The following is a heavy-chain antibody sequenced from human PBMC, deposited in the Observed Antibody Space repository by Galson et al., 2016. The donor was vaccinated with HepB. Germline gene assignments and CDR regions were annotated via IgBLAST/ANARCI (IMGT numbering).Heavy chain of an antibody. Sequence: SLRLSCAASGFTLNNGWMSWARLAPGKGLEWVSAIFSFDATFYRDSVKGRFTIFRDTSRNTLYLQMDNLRADDTAIYYCEGFPDPLDIWSLGTMVTVS. CDR3: EGFPDPLDI. V-gene: IGHV3-53*01. CDR1: GFTLNNGW. CDR2: IFSFDAT. J-gene: IGHJ3*02.